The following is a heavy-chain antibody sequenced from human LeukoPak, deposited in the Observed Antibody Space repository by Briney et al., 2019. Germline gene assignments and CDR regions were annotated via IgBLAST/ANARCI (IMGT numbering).Heavy chain of an antibody. Sequence: SETLSLTCAVYGGSFSGYYWSWIRQPPGKGLEWIGEINHSGSTNYNPSLKSRVTISVDTSKNQFSLKLSSVTAADTAVYYCARESSGWYYYFDYWGQGTLVTVSS. CDR3: ARESSGWYYYFDY. V-gene: IGHV4-34*01. D-gene: IGHD6-19*01. CDR1: GGSFSGYY. J-gene: IGHJ4*02. CDR2: INHSGST.